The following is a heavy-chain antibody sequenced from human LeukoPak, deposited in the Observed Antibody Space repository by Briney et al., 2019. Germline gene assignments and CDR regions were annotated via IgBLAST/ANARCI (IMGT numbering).Heavy chain of an antibody. CDR1: EYRFSSYW. V-gene: IGHV5-51*01. CDR3: ARHDKWPQYFFDY. D-gene: IGHD5-24*01. J-gene: IGHJ4*02. Sequence: GESLKISCKGSEYRFSSYWIAWVRQMPGKGLEWMGMIYPGDSNPRYGPSFQGQVTISADKSINTAYLQWSSLKASDTAIYYCARHDKWPQYFFDYWGQGTLVTVSS. CDR2: IYPGDSNP.